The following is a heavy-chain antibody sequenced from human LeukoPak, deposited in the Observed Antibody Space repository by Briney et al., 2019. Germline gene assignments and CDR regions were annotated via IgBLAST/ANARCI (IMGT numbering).Heavy chain of an antibody. CDR2: IYYSGST. J-gene: IGHJ4*02. D-gene: IGHD3-22*01. CDR1: GCFISSYY. V-gene: IGHV4-59*01. Sequence: PSGTLTLTCTASGCFISSYYWSWIRQPPGKGLEWIGDIYYSGSTNYNPASKSRVTISLDTSKNQFSLKLSSVTAADTAVYYCAISTYYYDSSGPGGSTPYFDYWGQGTLVTVSS. CDR3: AISTYYYDSSGPGGSTPYFDY.